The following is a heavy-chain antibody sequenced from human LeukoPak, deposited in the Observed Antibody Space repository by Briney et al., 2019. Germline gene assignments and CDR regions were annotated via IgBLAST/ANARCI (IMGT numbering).Heavy chain of an antibody. J-gene: IGHJ6*04. CDR2: INPNSGGT. Sequence: GASVKVSCKVSGYTFTGYYMHWVRQAPGQGLEWMGWINPNSGGTNYAQKFQGWVTMTRDTSISTAYMELSRLRSDDTAVYYCARAPYYYYYGMDVWGKGTTVTVSS. V-gene: IGHV1-2*04. CDR1: GYTFTGYY. CDR3: ARAPYYYYYGMDV.